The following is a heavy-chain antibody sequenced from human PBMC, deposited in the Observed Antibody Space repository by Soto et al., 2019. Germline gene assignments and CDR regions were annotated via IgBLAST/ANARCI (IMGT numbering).Heavy chain of an antibody. CDR1: GFSLSTSGVG. Sequence: QITLNESGPTLVKPTQTLTLTCTFSGFSLSTSGVGVGWIRQPPGKALEWLALIYWDDDKRYSPPLKSRLTTTKDSSEDMAAVTTTNMDPVDTATYYCAHSGMEKLVAAVGTGRRVSNFDYWGQGTLVTVSS. CDR3: AHSGMEKLVAAVGTGRRVSNFDY. D-gene: IGHD6-13*01. V-gene: IGHV2-5*02. CDR2: IYWDDDK. J-gene: IGHJ4*02.